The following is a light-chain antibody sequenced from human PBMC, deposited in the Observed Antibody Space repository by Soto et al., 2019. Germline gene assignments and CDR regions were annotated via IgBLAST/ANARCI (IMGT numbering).Light chain of an antibody. Sequence: QSALTQPASVSGSPGQSITISCTGTSSDVGGYNYVSWYQQHPGKAPKLMLYEVSNRPSGVSNRFSGSKSGNTASLTISGLQAEDEADYYCSSYTSSSTGYVFGTGTKLTVL. CDR2: EVS. J-gene: IGLJ1*01. V-gene: IGLV2-14*01. CDR3: SSYTSSSTGYV. CDR1: SSDVGGYNY.